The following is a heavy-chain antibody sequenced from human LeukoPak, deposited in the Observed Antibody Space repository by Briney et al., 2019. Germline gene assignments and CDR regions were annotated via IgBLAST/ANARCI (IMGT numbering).Heavy chain of an antibody. CDR1: GGSISSGDYY. V-gene: IGHV4-30-4*08. CDR3: ARAILATIPYYFDY. J-gene: IGHJ4*02. Sequence: PSETLSLTCTVSGGSISSGDYYWSWIRQPPGKGLEWIGYIYYSGSTYYNPSLKSRVTISVDTSKNQFSLKLGSVTAADTAVYYCARAILATIPYYFDYWGQGTLVTVSS. CDR2: IYYSGST. D-gene: IGHD5-24*01.